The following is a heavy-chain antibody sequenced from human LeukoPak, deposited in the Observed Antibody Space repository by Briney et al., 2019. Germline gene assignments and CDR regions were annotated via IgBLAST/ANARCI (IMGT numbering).Heavy chain of an antibody. CDR1: GYTFTGYY. CDR3: ALGEAVAGTEGDRYYFDY. D-gene: IGHD6-19*01. J-gene: IGHJ4*02. V-gene: IGHV1-2*04. CDR2: INPNSGGT. Sequence: ASVKVSCKASGYTFTGYYMHWVRQAPGQGLEWMGWINPNSGGTNYAQKFQGWVTMTRDTSISTAYMELSRLRSDDTAVYYCALGEAVAGTEGDRYYFDYWGQGTLVTVSS.